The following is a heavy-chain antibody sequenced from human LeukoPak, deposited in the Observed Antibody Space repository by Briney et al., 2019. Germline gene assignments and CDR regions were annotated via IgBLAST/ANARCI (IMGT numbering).Heavy chain of an antibody. Sequence: GGSQRLSCAASGFTFSSYSMNWVRQAPGKGLEWVSYISSSSSTIYYADSVKGRFTISRDNAKNSLYLQMNSLRAEDTAVYYCASRRGSFDAFDIWGQGTMVTVSS. V-gene: IGHV3-48*01. CDR3: ASRRGSFDAFDI. CDR2: ISSSSSTI. D-gene: IGHD3-10*01. CDR1: GFTFSSYS. J-gene: IGHJ3*02.